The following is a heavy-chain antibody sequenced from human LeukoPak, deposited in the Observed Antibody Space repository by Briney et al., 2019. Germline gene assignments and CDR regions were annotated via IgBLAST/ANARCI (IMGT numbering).Heavy chain of an antibody. Sequence: PGRSLRLSCAASGFTFSSYGMHWVRQAPGKGLEWVAVIWYDGSNKYYADSVKGRFTISRDNSKNTLYLQMNSLRAEDTALYYCARDGDDYNYFDWWGQGALVTVSS. CDR2: IWYDGSNK. CDR3: ARDGDDYNYFDW. CDR1: GFTFSSYG. V-gene: IGHV3-33*01. D-gene: IGHD5-24*01. J-gene: IGHJ4*02.